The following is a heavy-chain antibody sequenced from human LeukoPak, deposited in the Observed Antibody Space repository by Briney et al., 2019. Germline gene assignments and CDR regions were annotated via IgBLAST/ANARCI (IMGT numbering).Heavy chain of an antibody. Sequence: GASVKVSCKASGYTFTSYDINWVRQATGQGLEWMGWMNPNSGNTGYAQKFQGRVTMTRNTSISTAYMELSSLRSEDTAVYYCARVLWKAAAGRFPSNWFDPWGQGTLVTVSS. D-gene: IGHD6-13*01. J-gene: IGHJ5*02. CDR1: GYTFTSYD. CDR3: ARVLWKAAAGRFPSNWFDP. V-gene: IGHV1-8*01. CDR2: MNPNSGNT.